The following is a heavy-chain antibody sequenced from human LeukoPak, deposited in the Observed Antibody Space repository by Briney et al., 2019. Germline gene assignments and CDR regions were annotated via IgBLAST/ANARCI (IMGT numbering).Heavy chain of an antibody. CDR1: GYTFTGYY. J-gene: IGHJ5*02. D-gene: IGHD1-26*01. V-gene: IGHV1-2*02. Sequence: ASVKVSCKASGYTFTGYYMHWVRQAPGQGLEWMGWINPNSGGTNYAQKFQGRVTMTRDTSISTAYMELSRLRSGDTAVYYCASSLLTRNWFDPWGQGTLVTVSS. CDR2: INPNSGGT. CDR3: ASSLLTRNWFDP.